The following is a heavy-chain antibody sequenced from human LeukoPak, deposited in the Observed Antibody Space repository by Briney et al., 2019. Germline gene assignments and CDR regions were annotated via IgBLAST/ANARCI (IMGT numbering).Heavy chain of an antibody. CDR2: INHSGST. CDR1: GVSFSVHY. V-gene: IGHV4-34*01. J-gene: IGHJ6*04. Sequence: SLTLAPTQAVYGVSFSVHYWIWTPQPPGKGLEGSGEINHSGSTNHNPSLKSRVTISVDASKNQFSLKLSSVTAADAAVYYCAHSGQTTAYSNPIYYYGLDVWGEGTTVTVSS. D-gene: IGHD3-9*01. CDR3: AHSGQTTAYSNPIYYYGLDV.